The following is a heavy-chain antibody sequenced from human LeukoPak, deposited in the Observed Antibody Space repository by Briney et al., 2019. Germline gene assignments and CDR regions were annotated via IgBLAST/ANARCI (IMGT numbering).Heavy chain of an antibody. CDR1: GGSFSGHY. D-gene: IGHD2-2*02. J-gene: IGHJ4*02. Sequence: SETLSLTCAVYGGSFSGHYWSWIRQPPGKGLEWIGEINHSGSTYYNPSLKSRVTISVDTSKNQFSLRLNSVTAADTAVYYCASYCSSTSCYRGVYWGQGILVTVSS. CDR2: INHSGST. CDR3: ASYCSSTSCYRGVY. V-gene: IGHV4-34*01.